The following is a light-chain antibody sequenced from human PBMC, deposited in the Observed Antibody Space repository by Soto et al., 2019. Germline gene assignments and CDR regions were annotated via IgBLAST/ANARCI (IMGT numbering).Light chain of an antibody. Sequence: DIQMTQSPSSVSASVGDRVTITCRASQGISSWLAWYQQKPGKAPKLLIYDASSLQSGVPSRFSGSGSGTDFTLTISSLQPEDFATSYGQRSHTFPPLTFGGGTKVEIK. J-gene: IGKJ4*01. CDR3: QRSHTFPPLT. CDR1: QGISSW. CDR2: DAS. V-gene: IGKV1D-12*01.